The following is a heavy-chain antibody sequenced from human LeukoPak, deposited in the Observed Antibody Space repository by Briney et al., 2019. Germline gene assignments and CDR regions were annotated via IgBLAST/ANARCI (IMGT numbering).Heavy chain of an antibody. J-gene: IGHJ6*02. CDR1: GGSISSGGYS. V-gene: IGHV4-30-2*05. CDR2: IYHSGST. D-gene: IGHD6-13*01. Sequence: SQTLSLTCAVSGGSISSGGYSWSWIRQPPGKGLEWIGYIYHSGSTYYNPSLKSRVTISVDTSKNQFSLKLSSVTAADTAVYYCARDRYSSSSPGYYGMDVWGQGTTVTVSS. CDR3: ARDRYSSSSPGYYGMDV.